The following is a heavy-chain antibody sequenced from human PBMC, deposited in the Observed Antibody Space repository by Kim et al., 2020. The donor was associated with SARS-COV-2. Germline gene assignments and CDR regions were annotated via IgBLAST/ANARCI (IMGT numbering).Heavy chain of an antibody. Sequence: GGSLRLSCAASGFTFDDYAMHWVRQAPGKGLEWVSLISGDGGSTYYADSVKGRFTISRDNSKNSLYLQMNSLRTEDTALYYCAKDISTTVVTLRYYYGMDVWGQGTTVTVSS. D-gene: IGHD4-17*01. V-gene: IGHV3-43*02. J-gene: IGHJ6*02. CDR2: ISGDGGST. CDR1: GFTFDDYA. CDR3: AKDISTTVVTLRYYYGMDV.